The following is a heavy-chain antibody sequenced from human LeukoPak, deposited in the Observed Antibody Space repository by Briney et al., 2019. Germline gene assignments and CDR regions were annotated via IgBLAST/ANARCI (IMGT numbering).Heavy chain of an antibody. CDR3: AKSGGRRYYLGDFDY. Sequence: PGRSLRLSCAASGFTFSSYGMHWVRQAPGKGLEWVAVISYDGSNKYYADSVKGRFTISRDNSKNTLYLQMNSLRAEDTAVYYCAKSGGRRYYLGDFDYWGQGTLVTVSS. D-gene: IGHD3-10*01. V-gene: IGHV3-30*18. CDR2: ISYDGSNK. CDR1: GFTFSSYG. J-gene: IGHJ4*02.